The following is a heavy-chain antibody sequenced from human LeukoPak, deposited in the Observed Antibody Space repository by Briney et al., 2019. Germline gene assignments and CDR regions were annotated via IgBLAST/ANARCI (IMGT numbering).Heavy chain of an antibody. D-gene: IGHD5-18*01. CDR2: IYPGDSGT. Sequence: GESLKISCKGSGYSFTSYWIGWVRQMPGKGLEWMGIIYPGDSGTRYSPSFQGQVTISADKSISTAYLQWSSLKASDTAMYYCARRTGYSYGYDAFDIWGQGTMVTVSS. V-gene: IGHV5-51*01. J-gene: IGHJ3*02. CDR1: GYSFTSYW. CDR3: ARRTGYSYGYDAFDI.